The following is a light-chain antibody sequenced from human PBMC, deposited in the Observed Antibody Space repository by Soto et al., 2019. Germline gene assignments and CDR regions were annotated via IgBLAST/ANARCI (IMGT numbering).Light chain of an antibody. CDR3: QQSYSTPRT. V-gene: IGKV1-39*01. Sequence: DIRMTQSPSSLSASVGDRVTITCRASQSISSYLNWYQQKPGKAPKLLIYGASSLQSGVPSRFSGSGSGTDFTLTISSLQPEDFATYYCQQSYSTPRTFGQGTKLEIK. CDR2: GAS. J-gene: IGKJ2*01. CDR1: QSISSY.